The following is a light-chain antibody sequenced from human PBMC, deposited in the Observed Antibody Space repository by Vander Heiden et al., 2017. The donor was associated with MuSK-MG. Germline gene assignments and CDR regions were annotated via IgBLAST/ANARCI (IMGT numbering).Light chain of an antibody. CDR2: AAS. CDR3: QQSYSTLWT. V-gene: IGKV1-39*01. CDR1: QSISSY. J-gene: IGKJ1*01. Sequence: DIQMTQSPSSLSASVGDRVTLTCRASQSISSYLNWYQQKPGKAPKLLIYAASSLQSGVPSRFSGSGSGTDFTLTISSLQPEDFATYYCQQSYSTLWTFGPGTKVEI.